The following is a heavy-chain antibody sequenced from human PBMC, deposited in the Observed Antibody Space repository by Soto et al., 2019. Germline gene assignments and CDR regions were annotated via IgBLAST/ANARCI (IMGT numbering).Heavy chain of an antibody. Sequence: EVPLVESGGGLVKPGGSLRLSCVDSGFTFSSYSMNWVRQAPGKGLEWVSSISSTSSPIFYADSLKGRFTISRDNAKNSLYLQMNSLRAEDTAVYYCVRGGRGYTRDDVFDIWGQGTMVTVS. CDR1: GFTFSSYS. CDR3: VRGGRGYTRDDVFDI. CDR2: ISSTSSPI. V-gene: IGHV3-21*06. J-gene: IGHJ3*02. D-gene: IGHD2-2*02.